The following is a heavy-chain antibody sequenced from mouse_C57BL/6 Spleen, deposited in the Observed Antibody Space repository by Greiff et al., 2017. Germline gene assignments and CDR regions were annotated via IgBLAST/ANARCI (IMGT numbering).Heavy chain of an antibody. V-gene: IGHV1-54*01. CDR2: INPGSGGT. D-gene: IGHD1-1*01. CDR1: GYAFTNYL. Sequence: QVTLKESGAELVRPGTSVKVSCKASGYAFTNYLIEWVNQRPGQGLEWIGVINPGSGGTNYNEKFKGKATLTADKSSSTAYMQLSSLTSEDSAVYFCARWRITTEAWFAYWGQGTLVTVSA. CDR3: ARWRITTEAWFAY. J-gene: IGHJ3*01.